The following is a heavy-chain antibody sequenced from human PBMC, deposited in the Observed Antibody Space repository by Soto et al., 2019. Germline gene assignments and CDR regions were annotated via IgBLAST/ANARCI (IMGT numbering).Heavy chain of an antibody. CDR3: ARGSGWRVDP. CDR1: GGSISSGGYS. D-gene: IGHD2-15*01. J-gene: IGHJ5*02. V-gene: IGHV4-30-2*01. Sequence: PSETLSLTCAVSGGSISSGGYSWSWVRQPPEKGLEWIGYIYQSGTTNYNPSLNSRVTISLDKSKNQLSLKLTSLTAADTAVYYCARGSGWRVDPWGQGTLVTVSS. CDR2: IYQSGTT.